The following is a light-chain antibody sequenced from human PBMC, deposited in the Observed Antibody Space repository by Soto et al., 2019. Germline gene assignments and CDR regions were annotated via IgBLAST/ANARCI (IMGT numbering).Light chain of an antibody. J-gene: IGLJ3*02. CDR1: SSDVGGYNY. CDR3: CSSVGSYTSV. CDR2: DVS. Sequence: QSALTQPRSVSGSPGQSVTISCTGTSSDVGGYNYVSWYQQHPGKAPKLMIYDVSKRPSGVPDRFSGSKSGNTASLTISGLQAEDEADYYCCSSVGSYTSVFGGGPSSPS. V-gene: IGLV2-11*01.